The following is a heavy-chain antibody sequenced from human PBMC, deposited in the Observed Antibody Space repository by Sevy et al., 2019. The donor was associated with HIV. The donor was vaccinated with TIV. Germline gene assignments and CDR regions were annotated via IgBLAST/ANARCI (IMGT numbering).Heavy chain of an antibody. V-gene: IGHV4-59*01. J-gene: IGHJ3*02. CDR3: ARESPVGIAAAGQDAFDI. CDR2: IYYSGST. D-gene: IGHD6-13*01. CDR1: GGSISSYY. Sequence: SETLSLTCTVSGGSISSYYWSWIRQPPGNGLEWIGYIYYSGSTNYNPSLKSRVTISVDTSKNQFSLKLSSVTAADTAVYYCARESPVGIAAAGQDAFDIWGQGTMVTVSS.